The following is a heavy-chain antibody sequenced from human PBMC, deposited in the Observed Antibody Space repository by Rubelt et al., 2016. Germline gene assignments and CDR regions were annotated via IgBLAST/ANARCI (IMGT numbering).Heavy chain of an antibody. CDR3: ARHAPQYYFDY. CDR1: GGSISSSSYY. V-gene: IGHV4-61*05. CDR2: IYYSGST. J-gene: IGHJ4*02. Sequence: QLQLQESGPGLVKPSETLSLTCTVSGGSISSSSYYWGWIRQPPGKGLEWIGYIYYSGSTNYNPSLKSRVTIAVDTSKNQFSLKLSSVTAADTAVYYCARHAPQYYFDYWGQGTLVTVSS.